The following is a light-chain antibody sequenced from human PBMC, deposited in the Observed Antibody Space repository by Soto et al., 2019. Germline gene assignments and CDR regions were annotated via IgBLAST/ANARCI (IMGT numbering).Light chain of an antibody. CDR3: LSYEGSRSRWV. V-gene: IGLV1-40*01. CDR2: VNT. CDR1: SSNIGADSG. J-gene: IGLJ1*01. Sequence: QSVLTQPPSVSGAPGQTITISCTGSSSNIGADSGVHWYQQLPGAAPKLVIFVNTNRPSGVPDRFSGSKSGTSASLAITGLQAEDEADYYCLSYEGSRSRWVFGTGTKVTVL.